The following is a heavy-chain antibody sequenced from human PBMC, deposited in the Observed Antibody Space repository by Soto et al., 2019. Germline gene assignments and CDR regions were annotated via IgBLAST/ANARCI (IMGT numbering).Heavy chain of an antibody. Sequence: QVQLVESGGGVVQPGTSLRLSCEASGFTFNSFGMHWVRQAPGKGLEWVAMIWRDGTNRYYLDSVKGRFTISRDNSKDTLYLQMNNLRAEDTAVYYCARTGLQIVQATSYYYVLDVWGQGTTVTVSS. D-gene: IGHD2-8*01. CDR1: GFTFNSFG. J-gene: IGHJ6*02. CDR3: ARTGLQIVQATSYYYVLDV. V-gene: IGHV3-33*01. CDR2: IWRDGTNR.